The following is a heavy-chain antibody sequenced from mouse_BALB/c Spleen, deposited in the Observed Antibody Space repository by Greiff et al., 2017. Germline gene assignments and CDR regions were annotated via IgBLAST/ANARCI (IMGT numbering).Heavy chain of an antibody. CDR3: ARHYDYDGFAY. CDR2: ISSGGSYT. D-gene: IGHD2-4*01. J-gene: IGHJ3*01. Sequence: EVNLVESGGDLVKPGGSLKLSCAASGFTFSSYGMSWVRQTPDKRLEWVATISSGGSYTYYPDSVKGRFTISRDNAKNTLYLQMSSLKSEDTAMYYCARHYDYDGFAYWGQGTLVTVSA. V-gene: IGHV5-6*01. CDR1: GFTFSSYG.